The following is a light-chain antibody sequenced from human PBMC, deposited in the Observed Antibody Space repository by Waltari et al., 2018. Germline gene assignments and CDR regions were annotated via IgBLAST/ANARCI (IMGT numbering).Light chain of an antibody. CDR1: SRNAGRSHL. J-gene: IGLJ2*01. CDR3: CSYAQSSRVV. V-gene: IGLV2-23*01. Sequence: QSALTQPASVSGSPGQSITIPCTGPSRNAGRSHLASWYQHYTGKAPKLMIYDGTKRPSGVSNRFSGSKSGNTASLTISGLQAEDEADYHCCSYAQSSRVVFGGGTKVTVL. CDR2: DGT.